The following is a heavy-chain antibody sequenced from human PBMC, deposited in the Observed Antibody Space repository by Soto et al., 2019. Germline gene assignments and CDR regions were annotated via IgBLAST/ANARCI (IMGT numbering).Heavy chain of an antibody. CDR2: ISSGSTNI. CDR3: ARDRNAAGSDY. Sequence: QVQLVESGGGLVKPGGSLRLSCAASGFTFSDFYMSWIRQAPGKGLEWISYISSGSTNIFYADSVKGRFTVSRDNAKNSVYIQMDRLRAEDTAVYYCARDRNAAGSDYWGQGTLVTVSS. D-gene: IGHD1-1*01. V-gene: IGHV3-11*01. CDR1: GFTFSDFY. J-gene: IGHJ4*02.